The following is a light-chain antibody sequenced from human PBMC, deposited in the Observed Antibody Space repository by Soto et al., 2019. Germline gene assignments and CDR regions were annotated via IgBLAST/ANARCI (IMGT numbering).Light chain of an antibody. CDR3: AAWDDTVRSYV. J-gene: IGLJ1*01. CDR2: SNN. V-gene: IGLV1-47*02. CDR1: SSNIGSNT. Sequence: QSVLTQPPSASGTPGQRVTISCSGSSSNIGSNTVNWFQQLPGTAPKLLIYSNNQRPSGVPDRFSGSKSGTSASLAISGLGSEDEAEYYCAAWDDTVRSYVFGTGTELTVL.